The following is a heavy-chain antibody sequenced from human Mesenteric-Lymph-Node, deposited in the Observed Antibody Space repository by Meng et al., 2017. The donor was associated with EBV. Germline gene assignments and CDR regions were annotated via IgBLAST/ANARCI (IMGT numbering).Heavy chain of an antibody. Sequence: LGPGPGLVKPSQTRALTGTVSGGSISSGVFYWSWIRQPPGKGLEWIGYIYYSGSTYYNPSLRSRVAISIDTSKNQFSLKLTSVTAADTAVYFCARTNYGDYNWFDPWGQGTLVTVSS. CDR3: ARTNYGDYNWFDP. D-gene: IGHD4-17*01. V-gene: IGHV4-31*03. J-gene: IGHJ5*02. CDR2: IYYSGST. CDR1: GGSISSGVFY.